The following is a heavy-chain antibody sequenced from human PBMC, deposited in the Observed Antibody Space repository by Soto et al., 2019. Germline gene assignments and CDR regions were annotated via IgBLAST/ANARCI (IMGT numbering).Heavy chain of an antibody. V-gene: IGHV1-18*01. D-gene: IGHD3-10*01. J-gene: IGHJ6*02. Sequence: QVQLVQSGAEVKKPGASVKVSCKASGYTFTSYGISWVRQAPGQGLEWMGWISAYNGNTNYAQKLQGRVTMTTDTSTSTAYMELRSLRSADTAVYYCARVRVFSGYGSGSSTYYYYGMDVWGQGTTVTVSS. CDR1: GYTFTSYG. CDR3: ARVRVFSGYGSGSSTYYYYGMDV. CDR2: ISAYNGNT.